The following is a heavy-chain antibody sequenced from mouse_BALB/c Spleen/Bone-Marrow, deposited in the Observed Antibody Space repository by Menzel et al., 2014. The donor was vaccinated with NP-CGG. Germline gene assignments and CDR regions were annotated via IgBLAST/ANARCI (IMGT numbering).Heavy chain of an antibody. J-gene: IGHJ2*01. V-gene: IGHV1-9*01. CDR2: ILPGNGDT. CDR1: GYTFSRYW. CDR3: VRFHCYFDY. Sequence: QVQLKESGAELMKPGASVEISCKATGYTFSRYWIEWVKQRPGHGLEWIGEILPGNGDTNYNENFKGKATFTADTSSNTAYMQLSSLTSEDSAVYYCVRFHCYFDYWGQGTTLTVSS.